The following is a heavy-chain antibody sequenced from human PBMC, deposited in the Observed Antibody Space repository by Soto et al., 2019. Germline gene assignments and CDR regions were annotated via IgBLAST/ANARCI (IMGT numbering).Heavy chain of an antibody. Sequence: QVQLVESGGGVVQPGRSLRLSCAASGFTFSSYAMHWVRQAPGKGLEWVAVIAYDGSNKYYADSVKGRFTISRDNFKNSLYLQMNSLRAECTAVYYCARDEIRFSWAYGMDVWGQGTTVTVSS. CDR1: GFTFSSYA. CDR3: ARDEIRFSWAYGMDV. V-gene: IGHV3-30-3*01. J-gene: IGHJ6*02. CDR2: IAYDGSNK. D-gene: IGHD3-3*01.